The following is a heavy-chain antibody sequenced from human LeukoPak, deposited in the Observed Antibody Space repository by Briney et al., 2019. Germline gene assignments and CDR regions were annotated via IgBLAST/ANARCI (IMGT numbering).Heavy chain of an antibody. CDR2: ISSSSSYI. CDR1: GFTFSSYS. Sequence: GGSLRLSCAASGFTFSSYSMNWVRQAPGKGLEWVSSISSSSSYIYYADSVKGRFTISRDNAKNSLYLQMNSLRAEDTAVYYCAKEGIAAAGWFDPWGQGTLVTVSS. J-gene: IGHJ5*02. CDR3: AKEGIAAAGWFDP. V-gene: IGHV3-21*04. D-gene: IGHD6-13*01.